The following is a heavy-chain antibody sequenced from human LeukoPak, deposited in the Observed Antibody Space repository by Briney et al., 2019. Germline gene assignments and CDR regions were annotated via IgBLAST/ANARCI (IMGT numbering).Heavy chain of an antibody. V-gene: IGHV3-21*01. D-gene: IGHD1-1*01. CDR2: ISTGSNHI. J-gene: IGHJ4*02. Sequence: PGGSLRLSCAASGFIFSTYNMNWVRQAPGKGLEWVSSISTGSNHIFYADSVEGRFTISRDNAKTSLYLQMNSLRVEDTAVYYCARVDWNDRKYYSDYWGQGTLVTVSS. CDR1: GFIFSTYN. CDR3: ARVDWNDRKYYSDY.